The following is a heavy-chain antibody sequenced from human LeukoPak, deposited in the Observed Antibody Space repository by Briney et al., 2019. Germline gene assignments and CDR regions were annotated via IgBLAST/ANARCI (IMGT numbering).Heavy chain of an antibody. CDR2: IYTSGST. D-gene: IGHD3-10*01. Sequence: GGSLRLSCAASGFAFGDFWMSWVRQAPGKGLEWVSLIYTSGSTYYADSVKGRFTISRDNSKNTLYLQMNSLRAEDTAVYYCARVTTSGSYKFDYWGQGTLVTVSS. CDR1: GFAFGDFW. V-gene: IGHV3-66*01. CDR3: ARVTTSGSYKFDY. J-gene: IGHJ4*02.